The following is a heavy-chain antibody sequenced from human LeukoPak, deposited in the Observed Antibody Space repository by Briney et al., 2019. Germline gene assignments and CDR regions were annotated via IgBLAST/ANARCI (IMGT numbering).Heavy chain of an antibody. CDR3: ARGPQWLVEIYYYYYGMDV. Sequence: GSLRLSCAASGFTFSSYWMSWVRQPPGKGLEWIGEINHSGSTNYNPSLKSRVTISVDTSKNQFSLKLSSVTAADTAVYYCARGPQWLVEIYYYYYGMDVWGQGTTVTVSS. CDR1: GFTFSSYW. CDR2: INHSGST. D-gene: IGHD6-19*01. J-gene: IGHJ6*02. V-gene: IGHV4-34*01.